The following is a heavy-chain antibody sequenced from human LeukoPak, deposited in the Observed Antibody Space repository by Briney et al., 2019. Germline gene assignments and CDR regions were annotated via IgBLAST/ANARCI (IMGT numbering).Heavy chain of an antibody. Sequence: ASVKVSCRASGYTFTSYYMHWVRQAPGQGLEWMGIINPSGGSTSYAQKFQGRVTMTRDTSTSTVYMELSSLRPEDTAVYYCARDSDVKGYCSGGSCYSFDPWGQGTLVTVSS. J-gene: IGHJ5*02. V-gene: IGHV1-46*01. CDR2: INPSGGST. D-gene: IGHD2-15*01. CDR3: ARDSDVKGYCSGGSCYSFDP. CDR1: GYTFTSYY.